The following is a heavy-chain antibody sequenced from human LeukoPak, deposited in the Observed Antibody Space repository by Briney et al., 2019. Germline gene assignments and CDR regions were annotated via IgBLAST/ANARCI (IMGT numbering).Heavy chain of an antibody. Sequence: GASVKVSCKASGGTFSSYAISWVRQAPGQGLEWMGGIIPIFGTANYAQKFQGRVTITADESTSTAYMELSSLRSEDTAVYYHAAVDIVLMVYAITFFDYWGQGTLVTVSS. J-gene: IGHJ4*02. V-gene: IGHV1-69*13. CDR1: GGTFSSYA. CDR2: IIPIFGTA. D-gene: IGHD2-8*01. CDR3: AAVDIVLMVYAITFFDY.